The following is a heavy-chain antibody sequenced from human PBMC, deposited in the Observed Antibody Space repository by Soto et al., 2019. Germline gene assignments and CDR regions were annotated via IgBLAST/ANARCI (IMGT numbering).Heavy chain of an antibody. V-gene: IGHV1-69*06. CDR1: GGTFSSYA. D-gene: IGHD2-2*01. Sequence: QVQLVQSGAEVKKPGSSVKVSCKASGGTFSSYAISWVRQAPGQGLEWMGGIIPIFGTANYAQKFQGRVTITADKSTSTAYMELSSLRSEDTAVYYSAVRYCSSTSCYLPYYFDYWGQGTLVTVSS. CDR3: AVRYCSSTSCYLPYYFDY. J-gene: IGHJ4*02. CDR2: IIPIFGTA.